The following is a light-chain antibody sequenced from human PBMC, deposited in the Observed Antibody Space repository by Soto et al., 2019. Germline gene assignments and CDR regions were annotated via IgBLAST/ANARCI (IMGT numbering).Light chain of an antibody. V-gene: IGKV1-17*01. J-gene: IGKJ3*01. CDR2: AAS. CDR3: LQHNSYPFT. CDR1: QDIRSD. Sequence: DIQMTQSPSSLSASVGDRVTITCRASQDIRSDLGWFQQKPGKAPKRLIYAASTLESGVPSRFSGSRSGTEFTLTISSLQPEDFATYYCLQHNSYPFTFGP.